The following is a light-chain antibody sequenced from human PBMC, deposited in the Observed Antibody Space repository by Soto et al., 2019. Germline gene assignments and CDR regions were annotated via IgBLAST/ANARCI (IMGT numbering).Light chain of an antibody. CDR2: RTS. V-gene: IGKV3-20*01. CDR3: QQYGSSLGVT. CDR1: QSVSSSY. J-gene: IGKJ4*01. Sequence: EIVLTQSPGTLSLSPGERATLSCRASQSVSSSYLAWYQQKPGQAPRLLIYRTSNRATGIPDRFSGSGSGTDFTLTISRLEPEDFAVYWCQQYGSSLGVTFGGGTKVDIK.